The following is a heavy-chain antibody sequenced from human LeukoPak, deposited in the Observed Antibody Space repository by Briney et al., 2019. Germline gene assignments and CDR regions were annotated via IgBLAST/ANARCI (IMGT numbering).Heavy chain of an antibody. V-gene: IGHV3-48*02. CDR1: GFTFSSYT. CDR2: ISTGSSAI. J-gene: IGHJ4*02. Sequence: GGSLRLSCAASGFTFSSYTMNWVRQAPGKGLEWLSYISTGSSAIYYADSVKGRFTISRDNAKNSLYPQMNSLTDEDTAVYYCARGPPRIAVAGTVFDYWGQGTLVTVSS. CDR3: ARGPPRIAVAGTVFDY. D-gene: IGHD6-19*01.